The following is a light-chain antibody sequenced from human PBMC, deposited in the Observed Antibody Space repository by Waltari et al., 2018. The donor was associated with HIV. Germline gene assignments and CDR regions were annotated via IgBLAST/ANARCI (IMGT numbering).Light chain of an antibody. V-gene: IGLV2-23*02. J-gene: IGLJ1*01. CDR3: CSYAGDSNYV. CDR2: EVN. Sequence: QSALTQPASVSGSLGQSISISCSGSSSDLGLYNLVSWYQVSPGKAPKLIIHEVNKRPSGGSARFSGSKSGKTASLTISGLQTEDEADYYCCSYAGDSNYVFGTGTKVTVL. CDR1: SSDLGLYNL.